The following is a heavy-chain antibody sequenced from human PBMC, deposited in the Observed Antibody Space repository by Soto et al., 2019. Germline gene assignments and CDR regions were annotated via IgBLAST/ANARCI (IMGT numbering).Heavy chain of an antibody. CDR1: GGTFSSYA. CDR3: ARPSIAARGYYYGMDV. Sequence: ASVKVSCKASGGTFSSYAISWVRQAPGQGLEWMGGIIPIFGTANYAQKFQGRVTITADESTSTAYMELSSLRSEDTAVYYCARPSIAARGYYYGMDVWGQGTTVTVSS. V-gene: IGHV1-69*13. J-gene: IGHJ6*02. CDR2: IIPIFGTA. D-gene: IGHD6-6*01.